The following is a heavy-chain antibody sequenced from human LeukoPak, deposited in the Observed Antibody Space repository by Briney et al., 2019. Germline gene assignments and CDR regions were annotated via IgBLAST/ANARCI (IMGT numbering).Heavy chain of an antibody. CDR3: AKATLQWELHPSSIDS. J-gene: IGHJ4*02. CDR1: GFSFSNSA. CDR2: ITPSGGST. D-gene: IGHD1-26*01. V-gene: IGHV3-23*01. Sequence: GSLRLSCGASGFSFSNSAMNWVRQGPGKGLEWVSSITPSGGSTYYTVSVRGRFTISRDNSKNILFLQMDSLGAEDTALYYCAKATLQWELHPSSIDSWGQGALVTVSS.